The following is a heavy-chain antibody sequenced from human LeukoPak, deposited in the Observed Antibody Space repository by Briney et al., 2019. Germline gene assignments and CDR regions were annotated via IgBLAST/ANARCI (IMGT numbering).Heavy chain of an antibody. CDR1: GFSFSSFW. CDR3: VRQDCSGGSCYLDY. J-gene: IGHJ4*02. V-gene: IGHV3-30*03. CDR2: ISYHGRDQ. D-gene: IGHD2-15*01. Sequence: GGSLRLSCTASGFSFSSFWMSWVRQAPGKGLDWVAVISYHGRDQFYADSVKGRFTISRDSSKDTLYLQMNSLRTEDTAVYYCVRQDCSGGSCYLDYWGQGTLVTVSS.